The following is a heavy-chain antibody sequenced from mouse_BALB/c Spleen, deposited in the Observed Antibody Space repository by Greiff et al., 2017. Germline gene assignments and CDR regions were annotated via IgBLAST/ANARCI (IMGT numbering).Heavy chain of an antibody. Sequence: DVKLVESGGGLVKPGGSLKLSCAASGFTFSSYTMSWVRQTPEKRLEWVATISSGGGNTYYPDSVKGRFTISRDIAKNNLYLQMSSLRSEDTALYYCARYSSSGFDYWGQGTTLTVSS. CDR1: GFTFSSYT. D-gene: IGHD3-1*01. J-gene: IGHJ2*01. CDR3: ARYSSSGFDY. V-gene: IGHV5-9*03. CDR2: ISSGGGNT.